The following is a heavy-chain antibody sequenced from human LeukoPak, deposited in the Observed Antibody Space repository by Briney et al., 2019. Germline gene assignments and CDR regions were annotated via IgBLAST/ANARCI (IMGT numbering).Heavy chain of an antibody. CDR1: GFTFSSYG. CDR2: IWYDGSHK. Sequence: PGRSLRLSCAASGFTFSSYGLHWVRQAPGKGLEWVAVIWYDGSHKYYADSVKGRFTISRDNSKNTLYLQMNSLRAEDTAVYYCAKDMGLISDYWGQGTLVTVSS. CDR3: AKDMGLISDY. J-gene: IGHJ4*02. V-gene: IGHV3-33*06. D-gene: IGHD2-8*01.